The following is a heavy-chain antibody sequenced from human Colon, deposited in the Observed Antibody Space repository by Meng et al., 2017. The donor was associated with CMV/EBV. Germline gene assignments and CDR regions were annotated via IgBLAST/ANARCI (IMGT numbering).Heavy chain of an antibody. V-gene: IGHV1-46*01. CDR1: FTNYY. CDR3: ARDNPQPRWGWSGSPAEY. J-gene: IGHJ4*02. Sequence: FTNYYIRWVRRAPGQGLEWMGMINPSGGSTSYAHKFQARISMTRDTSTSTVYMTLGGLGSDDTAVYYCARDNPQPRWGWSGSPAEYWGGGSLVTVSS. D-gene: IGHD3-10*01. CDR2: INPSGGST.